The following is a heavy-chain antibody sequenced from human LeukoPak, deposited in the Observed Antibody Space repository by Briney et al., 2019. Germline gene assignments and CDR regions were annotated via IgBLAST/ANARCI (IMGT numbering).Heavy chain of an antibody. J-gene: IGHJ4*02. CDR3: AAVVRSGSPFDY. D-gene: IGHD6-25*01. CDR1: GFTFSSYW. Sequence: PGGSLTLSCAASGFTFSSYWVHGLRQAPGKARVCVSRINGDGSSTSYADSVKGRFTISRDNAKNTLYLQMTSLRVEDTAVYYCAAVVRSGSPFDYWGQGTLVTVSS. CDR2: INGDGSST. V-gene: IGHV3-74*01.